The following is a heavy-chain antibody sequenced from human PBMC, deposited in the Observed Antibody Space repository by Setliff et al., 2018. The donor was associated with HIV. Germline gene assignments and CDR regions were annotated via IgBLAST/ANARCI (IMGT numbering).Heavy chain of an antibody. D-gene: IGHD3-9*01. V-gene: IGHV4-59*02. CDR2: VHSGGST. Sequence: LSLTCTVSRSSVTNNYWSWIRQAPGKGLEWLGYVHSGGSTNYNPSLKSRVTMSVDMSKNQLSLKVASVTAADTALYCCARATESSDDLLTAFWFFDSWGQGTPVTVSS. J-gene: IGHJ4*02. CDR3: ARATESSDDLLTAFWFFDS. CDR1: RSSVTNNY.